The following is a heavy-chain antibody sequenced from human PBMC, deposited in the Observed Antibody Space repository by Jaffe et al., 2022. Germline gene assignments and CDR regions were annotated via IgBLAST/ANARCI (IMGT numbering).Heavy chain of an antibody. Sequence: QVQLVQSGAEVKKPGASVKVSCKASGYTFTSYYMHWVRQAPGQGLEWMGIINPSGGSTSYAQKFQGRVTMTRDTSTSTVYMELSSLRSEDTAVYYCARPYYYDSSGYLRSGAFDIWGQGTMVTVSS. D-gene: IGHD3-22*01. J-gene: IGHJ3*02. V-gene: IGHV1-46*01. CDR1: GYTFTSYY. CDR3: ARPYYYDSSGYLRSGAFDI. CDR2: INPSGGST.